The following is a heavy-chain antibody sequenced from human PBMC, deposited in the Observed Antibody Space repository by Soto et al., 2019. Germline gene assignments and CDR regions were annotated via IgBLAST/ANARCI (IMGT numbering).Heavy chain of an antibody. Sequence: SETLSLTCTVSGGSIGGSNYFWGWIRQSPGTGLEWLGTIYSSGSTYYNPSLKSRVTISVDTSKNQFSLKVSSVTAADTAVYYCASDRYDFWTSDYWGQGTLVTVSS. CDR2: IYSSGST. V-gene: IGHV4-39*07. CDR1: GGSIGGSNYF. CDR3: ASDRYDFWTSDY. J-gene: IGHJ4*02. D-gene: IGHD3-3*01.